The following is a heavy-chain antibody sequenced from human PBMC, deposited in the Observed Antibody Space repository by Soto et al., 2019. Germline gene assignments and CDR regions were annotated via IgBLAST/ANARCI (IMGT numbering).Heavy chain of an antibody. V-gene: IGHV4-30-4*01. CDR3: AREASGDYFNYYYYYGMDV. CDR2: IYYSGST. Sequence: PSETLSLTCTVSGGSISSGDYYWSWIRQPPGKGLEWIGYIYYSGSTYYNPSLKSRVTISVDTSKNQFSLKLSSVTAADTAVYYCAREASGDYFNYYYYYGMDVWGQGTTVTVSS. J-gene: IGHJ6*02. D-gene: IGHD4-17*01. CDR1: GGSISSGDYY.